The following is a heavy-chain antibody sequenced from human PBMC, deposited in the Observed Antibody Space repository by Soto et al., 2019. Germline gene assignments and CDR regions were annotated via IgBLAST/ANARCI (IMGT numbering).Heavy chain of an antibody. J-gene: IGHJ6*02. CDR2: IYYSGST. V-gene: IGHV4-31*03. CDR1: GGSISSGGYY. CDR3: ASPTNPHYDRMDL. Sequence: PSETLSLTCTVSGGSISSGGYYWSWIRQHPGKGLEWIGYIYYSGSTYYNPSLKSRVTISVDTSKNQFSLKLSSVTAADTAVYYCASPTNPHYDRMDLWGQGTQVTAS.